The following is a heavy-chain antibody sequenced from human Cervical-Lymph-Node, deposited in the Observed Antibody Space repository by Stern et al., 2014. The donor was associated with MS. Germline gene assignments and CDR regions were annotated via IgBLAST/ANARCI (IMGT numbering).Heavy chain of an antibody. CDR1: GFSFSNYD. D-gene: IGHD2/OR15-2a*01. Sequence: VQLVESGGGVVQPGTSLRLSCAGSGFSFSNYDMHWVRQAPGKGLEWVAVIVSDGNREEYGGSVQGRFTISRDNSKNMVYLQMNSLRSDDTAVYYCARDRDTTGWTLGAHWGQGTLVTVSS. CDR3: ARDRDTTGWTLGAH. J-gene: IGHJ4*02. V-gene: IGHV3-30*03. CDR2: IVSDGNRE.